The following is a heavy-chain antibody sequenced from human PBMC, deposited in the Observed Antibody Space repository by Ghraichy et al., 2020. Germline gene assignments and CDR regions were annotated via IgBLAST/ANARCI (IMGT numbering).Heavy chain of an antibody. D-gene: IGHD1-14*01. V-gene: IGHV1-8*01. CDR3: ARYVPPGGGYYYGMDV. Sequence: ASVKVSCKASGYTFTSYDINWVRQATGQGLEWMGWMNPNSGNTGYAQKFQGRVTMTRNTSISTAYMELSSLRSEDTAVYYCARYVPPGGGYYYGMDVWGQGTTVTVSS. CDR1: GYTFTSYD. J-gene: IGHJ6*02. CDR2: MNPNSGNT.